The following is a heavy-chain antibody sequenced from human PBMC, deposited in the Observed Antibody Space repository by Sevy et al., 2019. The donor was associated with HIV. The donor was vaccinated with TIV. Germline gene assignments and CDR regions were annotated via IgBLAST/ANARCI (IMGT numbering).Heavy chain of an antibody. V-gene: IGHV3-30-3*01. D-gene: IGHD2-8*01. CDR2: ISYDGTYK. J-gene: IGHJ4*02. Sequence: GGSLRLSCAVSGFSFSHYAFHWVRQAPGKGLEWVSLISYDGTYKYYADSVKGRFTISRDNSKNTLYLQMNSLRGNDTAVNYRAGVAVSYCTNDRYHRLDYWGPGALVPVSS. CDR3: AGVAVSYCTNDRYHRLDY. CDR1: GFSFSHYA.